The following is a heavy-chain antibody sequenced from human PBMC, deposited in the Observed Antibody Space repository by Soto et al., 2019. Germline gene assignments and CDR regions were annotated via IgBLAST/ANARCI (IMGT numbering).Heavy chain of an antibody. J-gene: IGHJ6*03. CDR3: ARDALTNSHYYYYYMDV. V-gene: IGHV3-33*01. CDR2: IWYDGSNK. CDR1: GFTFSSYG. Sequence: GGSLRLSCAASGFTFSSYGMHWVRQAPGKGLEWVAVIWYDGSNKYYADSVKGRFTISRDNSKNTLYLQMNSLRAEDTAVYYCARDALTNSHYYYYYMDVWGKGTTVTVSS. D-gene: IGHD2-8*01.